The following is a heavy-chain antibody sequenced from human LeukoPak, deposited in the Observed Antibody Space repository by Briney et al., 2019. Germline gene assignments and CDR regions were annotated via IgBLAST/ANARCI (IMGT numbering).Heavy chain of an antibody. J-gene: IGHJ4*02. CDR2: VDPEDGET. CDR3: ATDMVVTSDY. V-gene: IGHV1-69-2*01. D-gene: IGHD3-10*01. Sequence: ASVKISCKVSGYTFTDYYMHWVQQAPGKGLEWMGLVDPEDGETIYAEKFQGRVTITADTSTDTAYMELSSLRSEDTAVHYCATDMVVTSDYWGQGTLVTVSS. CDR1: GYTFTDYY.